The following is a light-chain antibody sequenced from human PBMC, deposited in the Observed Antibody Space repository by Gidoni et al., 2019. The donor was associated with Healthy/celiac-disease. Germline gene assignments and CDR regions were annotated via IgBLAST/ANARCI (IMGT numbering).Light chain of an antibody. CDR3: MQALQTPLT. J-gene: IGKJ2*01. CDR2: LGS. V-gene: IGKV2-28*01. CDR1: QSLLHSNGYNY. Sequence: IVMTQSPLSLPVTPGEPAAIPCRSSQSLLHSNGYNYLDWYLQKPGQSPQLLNYLGSNRAPGVPDRFSGSGSGTDFTLKISRVEAEDVGVYYCMQALQTPLTFGQGTKLEIK.